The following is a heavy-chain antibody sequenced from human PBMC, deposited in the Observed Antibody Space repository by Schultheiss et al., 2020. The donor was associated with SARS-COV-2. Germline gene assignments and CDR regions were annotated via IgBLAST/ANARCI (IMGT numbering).Heavy chain of an antibody. J-gene: IGHJ4*02. CDR1: GGSISSYY. Sequence: SETLSLTCTVSGGSISSYYWSWIRQPPGKGLEWIGEINHSGSTNYNPSLKSRVTISVDTSKNQFSLKLSSVTAADTAVYYCASSRSIVVVPAAIIYWGQGTLVTVSS. CDR3: ASSRSIVVVPAAIIY. D-gene: IGHD2-2*02. V-gene: IGHV4-34*01. CDR2: INHSGST.